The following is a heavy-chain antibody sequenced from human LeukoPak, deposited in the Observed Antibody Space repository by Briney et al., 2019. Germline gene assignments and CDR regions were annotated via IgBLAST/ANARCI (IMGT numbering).Heavy chain of an antibody. CDR2: INHSGST. V-gene: IGHV4-34*01. CDR3: ARGPARVIARGVPNRFLNC. CDR1: GGSFSGYY. D-gene: IGHD2-21*01. J-gene: IGHJ4*02. Sequence: PSETLSLTCAVYGGSFSGYYWSWIRQPPGKGLEWIGEINHSGSTNYNPSLKSRVTISVDTSKNQFSLKLSSVTAADTAVYYCARGPARVIARGVPNRFLNCWGQGTLVTVSS.